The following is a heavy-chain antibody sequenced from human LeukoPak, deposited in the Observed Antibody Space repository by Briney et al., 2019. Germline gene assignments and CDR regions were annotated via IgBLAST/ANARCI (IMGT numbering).Heavy chain of an antibody. V-gene: IGHV1-8*01. Sequence: ASVTVSCKASGYTFTNYDINWVRQAPGQGLEWMGWMNPNSGNTGYAQKFQGRVTMTRNTSISTAYMELSSLRSEDTAVYYCARVNCSSTSCRSKFLDYWGQGTLVTVSS. CDR2: MNPNSGNT. D-gene: IGHD2-2*01. CDR1: GYTFTNYD. CDR3: ARVNCSSTSCRSKFLDY. J-gene: IGHJ4*02.